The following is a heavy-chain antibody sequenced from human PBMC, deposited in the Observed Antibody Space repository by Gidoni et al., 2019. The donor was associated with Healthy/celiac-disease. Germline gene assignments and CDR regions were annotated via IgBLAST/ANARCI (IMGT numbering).Heavy chain of an antibody. CDR3: ARHSSGYGDYLVYYGMDV. CDR1: GGSISSSSYY. D-gene: IGHD4-17*01. CDR2: IYYRGST. V-gene: IGHV4-39*01. Sequence: QLQLQESGPGLVKPSETLSLTCTVSGGSISSSSYYWGWIRQPPGKGLEWIGSIYYRGSTYYNPSLKSRVTISVDTSKNQFSLKLSSVTAADTAVYYCARHSSGYGDYLVYYGMDVWGQGTTVTVSS. J-gene: IGHJ6*02.